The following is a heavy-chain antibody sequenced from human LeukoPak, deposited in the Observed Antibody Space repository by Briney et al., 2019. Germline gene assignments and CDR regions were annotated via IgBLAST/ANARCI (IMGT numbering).Heavy chain of an antibody. CDR1: GFTSSSYA. J-gene: IGHJ4*02. CDR2: ISGSGGST. CDR3: AKDLALPLDY. V-gene: IGHV3-23*01. D-gene: IGHD2-15*01. Sequence: SVRSLRPSCAASGFTSSSYAISWVRHAPGEGLEWVSAISGSGGSTYYAESGKGVFTISRDNSKNALYLQMNSLRAEDTAVYYCAKDLALPLDYWGQGTLVTVSS.